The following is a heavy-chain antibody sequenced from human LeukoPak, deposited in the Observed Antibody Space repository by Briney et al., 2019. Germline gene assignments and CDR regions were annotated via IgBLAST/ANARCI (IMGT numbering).Heavy chain of an antibody. V-gene: IGHV3-21*01. Sequence: PGGSLRLSCAASGFTFTSYSMSWVRQAPGRGLEWVSSISSSSSYKFYADSVKGRFTISRDNAKNSLYLQVNSLRAEDTAVYYCAREKISFGWSGYVHDYFDYWGQGTLVTVSS. CDR1: GFTFTSYS. J-gene: IGHJ4*02. CDR2: ISSSSSYK. CDR3: AREKISFGWSGYVHDYFDY. D-gene: IGHD3-3*01.